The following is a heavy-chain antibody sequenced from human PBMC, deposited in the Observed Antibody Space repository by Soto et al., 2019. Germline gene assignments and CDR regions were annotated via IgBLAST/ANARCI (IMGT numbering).Heavy chain of an antibody. CDR3: ARALSYGDYDYYYYGMDV. CDR2: ISHSGST. J-gene: IGHJ6*02. Sequence: SETLSLTCAVSGYSISSGYYWGWIRQPPGKGLEWIGNISHSGSTYYNPSLKSRLTISVDTSKNQLSLKLSSVTAADTAVYYCARALSYGDYDYYYYGMDVWGQGTTVTVSS. D-gene: IGHD4-17*01. V-gene: IGHV4-38-2*01. CDR1: GYSISSGYY.